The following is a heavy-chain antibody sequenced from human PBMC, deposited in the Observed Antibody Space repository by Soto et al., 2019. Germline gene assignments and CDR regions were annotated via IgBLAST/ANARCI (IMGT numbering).Heavy chain of an antibody. CDR2: IIPIFGTA. J-gene: IGHJ4*02. CDR1: GGTFSSYA. V-gene: IGHV1-69*12. Sequence: QVQLVQSGAEVKKPGSSVNVSCKASGGTFSSYAISWVRQAPGQGLEWMGGIIPIFGTANYAQKFQGRVTITAHESTSTAYMQLSSLRSDDTAVYYCVIVKAIFGVVIPDYWGQGTLVTVSS. D-gene: IGHD3-3*01. CDR3: VIVKAIFGVVIPDY.